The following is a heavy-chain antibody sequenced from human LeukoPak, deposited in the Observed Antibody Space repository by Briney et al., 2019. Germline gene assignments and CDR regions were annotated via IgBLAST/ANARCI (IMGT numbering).Heavy chain of an antibody. D-gene: IGHD3-9*01. Sequence: ASVKVSCKASGYTFTGYYMHWVRQAPGQGLEWMGWINPNSGGTNYAQKFQGRVTMTRDTSISTAYMELSRLRSDDTAVYYCARGGRVLRYFDWFPDAFDIRGQGTMVTVSS. V-gene: IGHV1-2*02. CDR3: ARGGRVLRYFDWFPDAFDI. J-gene: IGHJ3*02. CDR2: INPNSGGT. CDR1: GYTFTGYY.